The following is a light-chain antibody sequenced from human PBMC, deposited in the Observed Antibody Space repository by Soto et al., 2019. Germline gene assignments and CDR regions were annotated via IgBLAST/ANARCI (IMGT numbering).Light chain of an antibody. V-gene: IGKV3-15*01. CDR2: GAS. CDR1: QSISIN. Sequence: EIVMTQSPATLSVSPGERVTLSCRASQSISINLAWYQRKPGQSPRLLFSGASTRATGVPVRFSGSGSGTEFTLSISSLQSEDFAVYYCQQHNNWPQTFGQGTKVDIK. J-gene: IGKJ1*01. CDR3: QQHNNWPQT.